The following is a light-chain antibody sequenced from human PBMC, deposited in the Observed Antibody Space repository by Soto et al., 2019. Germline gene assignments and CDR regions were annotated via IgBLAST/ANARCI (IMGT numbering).Light chain of an antibody. CDR3: QQYGTSPYT. V-gene: IGKV3-20*01. CDR1: QSVSSNY. CDR2: GAS. Sequence: EIVLTQSPGTLSLSPEERATLSCRASQSVSSNYLAWYQQKPGQAPGLLIYGASSRATDIPDRFSGSGSGTDFTLTISRLEPADFAVYYCQQYGTSPYTFGQGTKLEIK. J-gene: IGKJ2*01.